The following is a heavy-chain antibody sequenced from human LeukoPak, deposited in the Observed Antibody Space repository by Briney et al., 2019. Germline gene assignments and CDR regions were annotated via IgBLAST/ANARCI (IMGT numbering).Heavy chain of an antibody. Sequence: ASVKVSCKASGYTFTGYYMHWVRQAPGQGLEWMGWINPNSGGTNYAQKFQGRVTMTRDTSISTAYMELSRLRSDDTAVYYCAREHMDTAMATMYYFDYWGQGTLVTVSS. V-gene: IGHV1-2*02. CDR1: GYTFTGYY. J-gene: IGHJ4*02. D-gene: IGHD5-18*01. CDR2: INPNSGGT. CDR3: AREHMDTAMATMYYFDY.